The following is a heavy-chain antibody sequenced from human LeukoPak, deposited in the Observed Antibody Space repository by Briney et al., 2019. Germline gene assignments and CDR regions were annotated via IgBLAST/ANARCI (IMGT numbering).Heavy chain of an antibody. J-gene: IGHJ3*02. Sequence: GGSLRLSCAASGFTFSSHNMNWVRQAPMKGLEWVSSIGTDGSYIYYADSVQGRFTISRDNAKNSLYLQKNSLTAEDTAVYYCARKMKTGDRVGTFDIWGQGTMVTVSS. CDR3: ARKMKTGDRVGTFDI. CDR2: IGTDGSYI. CDR1: GFTFSSHN. V-gene: IGHV3-21*01. D-gene: IGHD1-1*01.